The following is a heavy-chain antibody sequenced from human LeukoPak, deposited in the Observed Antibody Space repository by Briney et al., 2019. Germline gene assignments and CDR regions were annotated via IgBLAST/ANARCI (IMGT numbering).Heavy chain of an antibody. D-gene: IGHD6-19*01. CDR1: GGSISSYY. Sequence: SETLSLTRTVSGGSISSYYWSWIRQPPGKGLEWIGYIYYSGSTNYNPSLKSRVTISVDTSKNQFSLKLSSVTAADTAVYYCAREVRSGWYDYWGQGTLVTVSS. J-gene: IGHJ4*02. V-gene: IGHV4-59*01. CDR2: IYYSGST. CDR3: AREVRSGWYDY.